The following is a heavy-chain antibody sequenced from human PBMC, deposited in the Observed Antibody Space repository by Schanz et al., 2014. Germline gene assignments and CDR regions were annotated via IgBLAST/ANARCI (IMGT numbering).Heavy chain of an antibody. D-gene: IGHD3-10*01. CDR3: ARDMVENWFDS. Sequence: QVQLQESGPGLVKPSQTLSLTCTVSGGSISSGSYYWSWIRQPAGKGLEWIGRIYSTGSTNYNPSLKRRVPISKATSKNHSSLKLTSVTAADTAVYYCARDMVENWFDSWGQGTLVTVSS. V-gene: IGHV4-61*02. J-gene: IGHJ5*01. CDR2: IYSTGST. CDR1: GGSISSGSYY.